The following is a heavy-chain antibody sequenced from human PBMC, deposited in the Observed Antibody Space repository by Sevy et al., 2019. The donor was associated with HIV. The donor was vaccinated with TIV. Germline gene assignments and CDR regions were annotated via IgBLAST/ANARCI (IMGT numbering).Heavy chain of an antibody. CDR1: GFTFSSYS. CDR3: ASYYGSGSYYNRPFDY. D-gene: IGHD3-10*01. V-gene: IGHV3-21*01. CDR2: ISSSSSYI. Sequence: GGSLRLSCAASGFTFSSYSMNWVRQAPGKGLEWVSSISSSSSYIYYADSVKGRFTISRDNAKNSLYRQMNSLRAEDTAVYYCASYYGSGSYYNRPFDYWGQGTLVTVSS. J-gene: IGHJ4*02.